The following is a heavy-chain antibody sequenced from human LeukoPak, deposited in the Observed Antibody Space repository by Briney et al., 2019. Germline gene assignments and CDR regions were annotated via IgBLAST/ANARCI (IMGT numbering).Heavy chain of an antibody. J-gene: IGHJ4*02. V-gene: IGHV4-4*07. CDR1: GGSISRYH. CDR3: ARENSGSYREFDY. D-gene: IGHD1-26*01. CDR2: IYTSAST. Sequence: SDPLSLPCTVSGGSISRYHWSWIREPGGKGREWIGRIYTSASTNYNASLKSRGSMSVDTSKNQFSLKLSSVTAADTAVFYCARENSGSYREFDYWGQGTLVTVSS.